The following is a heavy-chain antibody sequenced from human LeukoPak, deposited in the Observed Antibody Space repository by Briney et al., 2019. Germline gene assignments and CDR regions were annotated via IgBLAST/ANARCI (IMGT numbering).Heavy chain of an antibody. CDR3: ARQAGSGSYGYFDY. CDR2: INPNSGGT. CDR1: GYTFTGYY. D-gene: IGHD1-26*01. J-gene: IGHJ4*02. Sequence: ASVKVSCKASGYTFTGYYMHWVRQAPGQGLEWMGWINPNSGGTNYAQKFKGRVTITRDTSISTAYMELSRLRSDDTAVYYCARQAGSGSYGYFDYWGQGTLVTVSS. V-gene: IGHV1-2*02.